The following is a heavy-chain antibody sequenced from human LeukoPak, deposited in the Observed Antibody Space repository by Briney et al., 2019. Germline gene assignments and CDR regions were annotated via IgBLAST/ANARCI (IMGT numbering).Heavy chain of an antibody. V-gene: IGHV3-23*01. CDR2: ISGYGGST. Sequence: GSLRLSFAASGFTFSNYAMGWVRQAPGKGLEWVSTISGYGGSTYYADSVKGRFTISRDNSKNTLSLQMSSLRAEDTAVYYCAKDAFPATTGYYSPFDSWGQGTLVTVFS. D-gene: IGHD3-22*01. CDR3: AKDAFPATTGYYSPFDS. J-gene: IGHJ4*02. CDR1: GFTFSNYA.